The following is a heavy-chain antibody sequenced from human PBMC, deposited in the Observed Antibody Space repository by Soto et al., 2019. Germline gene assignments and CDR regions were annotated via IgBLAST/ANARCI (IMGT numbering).Heavy chain of an antibody. CDR2: ISYDGIHK. CDR3: AKEIIAVSGPWDFDN. Sequence: QVQPVESGGGVVQPGRSLRLSCAASGFTFSTYGMSWVRQAPGKGLEWVAIISYDGIHKYYADSVKGRFTISRDNSRNTLYLQMNSLRAEDTAVYYCAKEIIAVSGPWDFDNWGQGTLVTVSS. V-gene: IGHV3-30*18. CDR1: GFTFSTYG. J-gene: IGHJ4*02. D-gene: IGHD6-19*01.